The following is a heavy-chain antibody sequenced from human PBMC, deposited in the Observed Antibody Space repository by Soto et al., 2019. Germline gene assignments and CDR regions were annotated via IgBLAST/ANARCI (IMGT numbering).Heavy chain of an antibody. CDR2: TYYRSRWYN. CDR3: AGISSLQWYYMDV. V-gene: IGHV6-1*01. CDR1: GDSVSSNSAA. J-gene: IGHJ6*03. D-gene: IGHD6-19*01. Sequence: PXXTLSLTWVISGDSVSSNSAAWNCLRQSPSRGLEWLGRTYYRSRWYNDYAVSVRSRITVNADTSKNQFSLHLNSVNPEDTAVYYCAGISSLQWYYMDVWDKGTTVTVSS.